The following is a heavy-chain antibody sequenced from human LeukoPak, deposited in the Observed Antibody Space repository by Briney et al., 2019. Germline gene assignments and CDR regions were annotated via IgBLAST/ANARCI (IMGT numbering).Heavy chain of an antibody. V-gene: IGHV1-69*13. D-gene: IGHD5-12*01. CDR2: INPIFGTA. CDR3: ARGLSGYAWFDP. J-gene: IGHJ5*02. Sequence: SVKVSCKASEGTFSSYAISWVRQAPGQGLEWTGGINPIFGTAKYAQKFQGRVTITADESTSTAYMELSTLRSEDTAMYYCARGLSGYAWFDPWGQETLVTVSS. CDR1: EGTFSSYA.